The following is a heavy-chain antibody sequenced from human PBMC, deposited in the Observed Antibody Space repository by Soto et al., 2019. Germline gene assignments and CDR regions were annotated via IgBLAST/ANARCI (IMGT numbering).Heavy chain of an antibody. D-gene: IGHD4-17*01. Sequence: SETLSLTCTVSGGSISSYYWGWIRQPPGKGLEWIGYIYYSGSTNYNPSLKSRVTISVDTSKNQFSLKLSSVTAADTAVYYCARDSPKHDYGFTFDPWGQGTLVTVSS. CDR1: GGSISSYY. J-gene: IGHJ5*02. CDR3: ARDSPKHDYGFTFDP. CDR2: IYYSGST. V-gene: IGHV4-59*01.